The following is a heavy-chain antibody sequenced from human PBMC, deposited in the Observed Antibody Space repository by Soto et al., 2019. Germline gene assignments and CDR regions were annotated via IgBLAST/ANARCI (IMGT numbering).Heavy chain of an antibody. CDR3: VSQRTTVPTQAYFDY. J-gene: IGHJ4*02. Sequence: SETLSLTCTVSGGSVTNSSYYWGWIRQSPGKGLEWIRSVYYRGRSYSKSSVKSRVTISVDTSKNRFSLSLNSVTASDTAVYFCVSQRTTVPTQAYFDYWGPGALVTVSS. CDR2: VYYRGRS. D-gene: IGHD4-17*01. V-gene: IGHV4-39*01. CDR1: GGSVTNSSYY.